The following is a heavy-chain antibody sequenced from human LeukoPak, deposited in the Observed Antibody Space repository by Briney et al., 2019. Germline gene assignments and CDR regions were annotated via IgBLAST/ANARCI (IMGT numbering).Heavy chain of an antibody. CDR3: ARARVIPASFDD. Sequence: SQTLSLTCTVSGGSITFGSYYWTWIRQPAGKGLEWIGRIYTSGRTFYNPSLKSQVTISMDTSMNQFYLRLHSVTAADTAVYYCARARVIPASFDDWGQGALVTVSS. D-gene: IGHD3-16*02. J-gene: IGHJ4*02. V-gene: IGHV4-61*02. CDR2: IYTSGRT. CDR1: GGSITFGSYY.